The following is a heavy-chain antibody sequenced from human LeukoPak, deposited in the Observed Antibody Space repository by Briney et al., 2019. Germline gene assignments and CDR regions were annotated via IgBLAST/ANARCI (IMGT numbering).Heavy chain of an antibody. Sequence: GGSLRLSCAASGFTFSSYWISWVRQAPGKGLEWVANIKQDGSEKYYVDSVKGRFTISRDNAKNSLYLQMNRLRAEDTAVYYCASDQYSASYRIRWGQGTLVTVSS. V-gene: IGHV3-7*01. CDR1: GFTFSSYW. J-gene: IGHJ4*02. D-gene: IGHD1-26*01. CDR2: IKQDGSEK. CDR3: ASDQYSASYRIR.